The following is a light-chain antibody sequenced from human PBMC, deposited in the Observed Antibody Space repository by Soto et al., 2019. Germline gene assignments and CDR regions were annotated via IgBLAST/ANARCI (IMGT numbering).Light chain of an antibody. CDR2: DAS. V-gene: IGKV1-5*01. CDR1: QSISSW. Sequence: DIQMTQSPSALSASVGDRVTITCRASQSISSWLAWYQQKAGKAPKLLIYDASSLESGVPSRFSDSGSWTEFTLTISSLQPDDFATYYCQQYNSYSQTFGQGTKVEIK. J-gene: IGKJ1*01. CDR3: QQYNSYSQT.